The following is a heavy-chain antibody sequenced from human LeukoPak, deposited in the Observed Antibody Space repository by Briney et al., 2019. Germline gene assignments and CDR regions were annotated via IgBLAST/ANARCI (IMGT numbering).Heavy chain of an antibody. J-gene: IGHJ4*02. D-gene: IGHD5-12*01. CDR2: IYYSGST. Sequence: PSETLSLTCTVSGGSISSYYWSWIRQPPGKGLEWIGHIYYSGSTNYNPSLKSRVTISVDTSKNQFSLKLSSVTAADTAVYYCARGRDGYNYPFDYWGQGTLVTVSS. CDR3: ARGRDGYNYPFDY. CDR1: GGSISSYY. V-gene: IGHV4-59*01.